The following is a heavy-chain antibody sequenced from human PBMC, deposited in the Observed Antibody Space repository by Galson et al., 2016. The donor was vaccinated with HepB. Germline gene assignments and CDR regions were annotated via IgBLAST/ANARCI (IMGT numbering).Heavy chain of an antibody. CDR2: IIPIFGIT. V-gene: IGHV1-69*13. D-gene: IGHD3-3*01. Sequence: SVKVSCKASGDTFNKYAISWVRQAPGQGLEWMGGIIPIFGITNYAQKFQGRVTITADESTGTAYMELSSLRSEDTAVYYCASGRGLVLRFLEWHYWGQGTLFTVSS. CDR1: GDTFNKYA. CDR3: ASGRGLVLRFLEWHY. J-gene: IGHJ4*02.